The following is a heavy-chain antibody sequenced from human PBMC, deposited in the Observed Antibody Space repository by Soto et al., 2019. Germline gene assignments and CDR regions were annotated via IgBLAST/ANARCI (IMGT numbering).Heavy chain of an antibody. CDR1: GYTFTSHG. D-gene: IGHD4-17*01. J-gene: IGHJ4*02. Sequence: GASVKVSCKASGYTFTSHGISWVRQAPGQRLYWMGWISAYNGNTNYAQKLQGRVTMTTDTSTSTAYMELRSLRSDDTAVYYCARDSSPYGDYVGFDYWGQGTLVTVSS. CDR2: ISAYNGNT. V-gene: IGHV1-18*01. CDR3: ARDSSPYGDYVGFDY.